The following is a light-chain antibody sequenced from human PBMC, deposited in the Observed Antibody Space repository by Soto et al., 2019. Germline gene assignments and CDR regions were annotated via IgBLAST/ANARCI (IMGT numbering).Light chain of an antibody. CDR3: QQYYTYWHM. Sequence: DIHMTQSPSTLSASVGDRVIITCRASQSISDYLSWYQQKPGKAPKLLIYDASNLESGVPSTFSGSGSGTEFTLTISSLQPDDFATYYCQQYYTYWHMFGQGTKV. CDR2: DAS. J-gene: IGKJ1*01. V-gene: IGKV1-5*01. CDR1: QSISDY.